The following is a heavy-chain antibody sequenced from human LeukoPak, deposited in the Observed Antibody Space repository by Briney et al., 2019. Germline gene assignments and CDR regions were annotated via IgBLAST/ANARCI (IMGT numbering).Heavy chain of an antibody. D-gene: IGHD6-13*01. CDR3: AKDRLSWRHDPIAAAGSYFDY. Sequence: PGGPMRLSCAASGFTFSSYAMRWVRKAPGNGLEWVSAISGSGGSKYNPDSVDGPFTISRDNSKHTLYLQMNSLRAEDTTVYYCAKDRLSWRHDPIAAAGSYFDYWGQGTLVTVSS. CDR2: ISGSGGSK. V-gene: IGHV3-23*01. J-gene: IGHJ4*02. CDR1: GFTFSSYA.